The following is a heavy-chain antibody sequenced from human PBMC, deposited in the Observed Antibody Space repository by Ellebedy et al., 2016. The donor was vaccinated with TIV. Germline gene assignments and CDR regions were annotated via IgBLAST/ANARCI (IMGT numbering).Heavy chain of an antibody. J-gene: IGHJ4*02. CDR2: INPNSVGT. D-gene: IGHD1-1*01. CDR1: GYTFTGYF. CDR3: AREPIGTTHFDD. Sequence: AASVKVSCKASGYTFTGYFIHWVRQAPGRGLEWMGWINPNSVGTNYAQKFQGRVTMTRDTSISTAYMDLSRLRFDHTAVYYCAREPIGTTHFDDWGQGTLVTVSS. V-gene: IGHV1-2*02.